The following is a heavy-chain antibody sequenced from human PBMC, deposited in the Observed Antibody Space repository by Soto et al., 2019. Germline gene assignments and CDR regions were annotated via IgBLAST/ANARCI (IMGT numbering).Heavy chain of an antibody. CDR1: GFTLSDYD. V-gene: IGHV3-23*01. CDR2: IRGDGGAT. CDR3: AKDRRGGEYPAFDL. J-gene: IGHJ3*01. D-gene: IGHD2-21*01. Sequence: DVHLLESGGGLVQPGGSLRLSCVASGFTLSDYDMGWVRQAPGKGLEWVSLIRGDGGATYYARSLEGRLTISRATSENTLYLQMNSLRVEDTALYYCAKDRRGGEYPAFDLWGQGTLVTVSS.